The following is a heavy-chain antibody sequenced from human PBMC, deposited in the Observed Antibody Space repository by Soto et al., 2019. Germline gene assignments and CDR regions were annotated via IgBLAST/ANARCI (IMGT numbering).Heavy chain of an antibody. CDR2: ISYDGSNK. J-gene: IGHJ4*02. Sequence: ESGGGVVPPGRSLRLSCAASGFTFSSYAMHWVRQAPGKGLEWVAVISYDGSNKYYADSVKGRFTISRDNSKNTLYLQMNSLRAEDTAVYYCARSNVDTAMGNWGQGTLVTVSS. CDR1: GFTFSSYA. CDR3: ARSNVDTAMGN. D-gene: IGHD5-18*01. V-gene: IGHV3-30-3*01.